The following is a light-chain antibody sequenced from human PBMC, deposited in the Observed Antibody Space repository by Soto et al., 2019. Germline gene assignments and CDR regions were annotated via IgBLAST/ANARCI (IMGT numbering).Light chain of an antibody. J-gene: IGLJ3*02. CDR2: DVS. CDR3: CSYAGSYTNWV. CDR1: SSDVGGYNY. V-gene: IGLV2-11*01. Sequence: QSALTQPRSVSGSPGQSVTISCTGTSSDVGGYNYVSWYQQHPGKAPKLMIYDVSKRPSGVPDRFSGSKSGNTASLTISGLQAEDEADYYCCSYAGSYTNWVFGVGTKVTVL.